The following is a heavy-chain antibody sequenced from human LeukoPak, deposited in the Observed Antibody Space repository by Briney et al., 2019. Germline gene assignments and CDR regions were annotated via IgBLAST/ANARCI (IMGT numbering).Heavy chain of an antibody. V-gene: IGHV4-39*07. Sequence: SETLSLTCTVSGGSISSSSYYWGWIRQPPGKGLEWIGSIYYSGSTYYNPSLKSRVTISVDTSKNQFSLKLSSVTAADTAVYYCARDFRMRGYYFDYWGQGTLVTVSS. CDR1: GGSISSSSYY. CDR2: IYYSGST. D-gene: IGHD2-8*01. CDR3: ARDFRMRGYYFDY. J-gene: IGHJ4*02.